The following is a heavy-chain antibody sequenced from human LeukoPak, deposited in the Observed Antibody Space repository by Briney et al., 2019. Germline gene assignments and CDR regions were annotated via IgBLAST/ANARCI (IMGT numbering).Heavy chain of an antibody. J-gene: IGHJ6*03. Sequence: PGGSLRLSCAASGFTFSSYSMNWVRQAPGKGLEWVSGISGNAGSTYYGGSVRGRFTISRDNSKNTLYLQMNSLRAEDTAVYYCAKPKEPYYYYYYMDVWGKGTTVTVSS. V-gene: IGHV3-23*01. CDR3: AKPKEPYYYYYYMDV. CDR1: GFTFSSYS. CDR2: ISGNAGST. D-gene: IGHD1-26*01.